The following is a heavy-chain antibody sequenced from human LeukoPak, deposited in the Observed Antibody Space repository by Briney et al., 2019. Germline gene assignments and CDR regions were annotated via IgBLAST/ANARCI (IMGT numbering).Heavy chain of an antibody. CDR3: AGGPRNYGDYVSYYFDY. Sequence: GGSLRLSCAATGFTLSDYYMSWIRQAPGKGLEWVSYISSSGSTIYYTDSVKGRFTISRDNAKNSLYLQMNSLRAEDTAVYYCAGGPRNYGDYVSYYFDYWGQGTLVTVSS. D-gene: IGHD4-17*01. CDR2: ISSSGSTI. J-gene: IGHJ4*02. V-gene: IGHV3-11*04. CDR1: GFTLSDYY.